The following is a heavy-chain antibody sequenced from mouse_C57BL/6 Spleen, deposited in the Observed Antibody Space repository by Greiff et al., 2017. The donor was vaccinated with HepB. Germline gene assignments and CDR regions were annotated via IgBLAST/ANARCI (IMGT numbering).Heavy chain of an antibody. CDR2: ISDGGSYT. CDR3: ARDWDGCAY. Sequence: EVMLVESGGGLVKPGGSLKLSCAASGFTLSSYAMSWVRQTPEKRLEWVATISDGGSYTYYPDNVKGRFTISRDNAKNNLYLQMSHLKSEDTAMYYCARDWDGCAYWGQGTLVTVSA. J-gene: IGHJ3*01. V-gene: IGHV5-4*01. D-gene: IGHD4-1*01. CDR1: GFTLSSYA.